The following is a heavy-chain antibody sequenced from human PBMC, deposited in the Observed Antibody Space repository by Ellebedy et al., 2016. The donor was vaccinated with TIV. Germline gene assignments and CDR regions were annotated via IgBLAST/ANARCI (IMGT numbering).Heavy chain of an antibody. CDR2: ISGSGGST. V-gene: IGHV3-23*01. CDR3: AKEGLPGDYLSGY. Sequence: GGSLRLXCAASGFTVSSYAMSWVRQAPGKGLEWVSAISGSGGSTYYADSVKGRFTISRDNSKNTLYLQMNSLRAEDTAVYYCAKEGLPGDYLSGYWGQGTLVTVSS. D-gene: IGHD4-17*01. CDR1: GFTVSSYA. J-gene: IGHJ4*02.